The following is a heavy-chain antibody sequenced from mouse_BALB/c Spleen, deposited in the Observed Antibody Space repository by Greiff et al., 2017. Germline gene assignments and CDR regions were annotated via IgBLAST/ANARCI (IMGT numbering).Heavy chain of an antibody. J-gene: IGHJ2*01. CDR2: IYPGDGDT. Sequence: LVESGAELARPGASVKLSCKASGYTFTSYWMQWVKQRPGQGLEWIGAIYPGDGDTRYTQKFKGKATLTADKSSSTAYMQLSSLASEDSAVYYCAVVARLFEYWGQGTTLTVSS. CDR1: GYTFTSYW. D-gene: IGHD1-1*01. CDR3: AVVARLFEY. V-gene: IGHV1-87*01.